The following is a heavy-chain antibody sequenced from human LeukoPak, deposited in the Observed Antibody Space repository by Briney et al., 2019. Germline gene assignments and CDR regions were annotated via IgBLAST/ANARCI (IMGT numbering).Heavy chain of an antibody. D-gene: IGHD5-18*01. CDR3: VNGYTYGQY. CDR1: GFTFSSYG. Sequence: PGGSLRLSCAASGFTFSSYGMHWVRQAPGKGLEWVAVIWYDGSNKYYADSVKGRFTISRDNSKNTLYLQMNSLRAEGTAVYFCVNGYTYGQYWGQGTLVTVSS. CDR2: IWYDGSNK. J-gene: IGHJ4*02. V-gene: IGHV3-33*01.